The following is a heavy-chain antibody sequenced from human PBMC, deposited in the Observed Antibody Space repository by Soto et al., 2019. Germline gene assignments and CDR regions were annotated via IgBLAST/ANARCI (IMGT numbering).Heavy chain of an antibody. V-gene: IGHV1-69*13. CDR2: IIPIFGTA. J-gene: IGHJ5*02. CDR1: GGTFSSYA. D-gene: IGHD3-10*01. Sequence: ASVKVSCKASGGTFSSYAISWVRQAPGQGLEWMGGIIPIFGTANYAQKFQGRVTITADESTSTAYMELSSLRSEDTAVYYCARAYGSGSYYRQNWFDPWGQGTLVTVSS. CDR3: ARAYGSGSYYRQNWFDP.